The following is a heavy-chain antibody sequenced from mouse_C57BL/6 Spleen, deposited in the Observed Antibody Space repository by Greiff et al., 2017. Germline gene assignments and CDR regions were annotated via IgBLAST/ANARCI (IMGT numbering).Heavy chain of an antibody. Sequence: QVQLQQSWAELARPGASVKMSCKASGYTFTSYTMHWVKQRPGQGLEWIGYINPSSGYTKYNQKFKDKATLTADKSSSTAYMQLSSLTSEDSAVYYCAYGYDDYFDYWGQGTTLTVSS. J-gene: IGHJ2*01. CDR3: AYGYDDYFDY. V-gene: IGHV1-4*01. CDR2: INPSSGYT. D-gene: IGHD2-2*01. CDR1: GYTFTSYT.